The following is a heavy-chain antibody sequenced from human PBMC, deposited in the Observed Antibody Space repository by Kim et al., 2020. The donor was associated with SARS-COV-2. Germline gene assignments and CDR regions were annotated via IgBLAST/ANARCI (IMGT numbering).Heavy chain of an antibody. CDR1: GYTFTGYY. D-gene: IGHD3-3*01. Sequence: ASVKVSCKASGYTFTGYYMHWVRQAPGQGLEWMGRINPNSGGTNYAQKFQGRVTMTRDTSISTAYMELSRLRSDDTAVYYCARGSYYDFWSSMDVWGQGTTVTVSS. V-gene: IGHV1-2*06. J-gene: IGHJ6*02. CDR2: INPNSGGT. CDR3: ARGSYYDFWSSMDV.